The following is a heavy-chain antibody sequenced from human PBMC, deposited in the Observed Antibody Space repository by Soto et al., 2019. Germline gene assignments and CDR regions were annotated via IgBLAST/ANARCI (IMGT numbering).Heavy chain of an antibody. V-gene: IGHV1-69*13. CDR1: GGTFSSYA. J-gene: IGHJ6*02. CDR2: IIPIFGTA. Sequence: GASVKVSCKASGGTFSSYAISWVRQAPGQGLEWMGGIIPIFGTANYAQKFQGRVTITADESTSTAYMELSSLRSEDTAVYYCARELRNRVYYYYGMDVWGQGTTVTVSS. D-gene: IGHD5-12*01. CDR3: ARELRNRVYYYYGMDV.